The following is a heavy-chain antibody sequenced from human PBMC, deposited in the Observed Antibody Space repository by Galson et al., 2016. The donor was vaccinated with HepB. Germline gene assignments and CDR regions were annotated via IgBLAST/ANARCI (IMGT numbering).Heavy chain of an antibody. D-gene: IGHD5-24*01. CDR3: ARYRDGYNSPAFDI. J-gene: IGHJ4*02. Sequence: QSGAEVKKPGESLKISCKASGYTFTSYYVHWVRQAPGQGLEWMGIINPLDGSASYAKHFQGRVTMTSDTSTSTIYMALSSLRSDDTAVFYCARYRDGYNSPAFDIWGQGTLVTVSS. CDR2: INPLDGSA. CDR1: GYTFTSYY. V-gene: IGHV1-46*01.